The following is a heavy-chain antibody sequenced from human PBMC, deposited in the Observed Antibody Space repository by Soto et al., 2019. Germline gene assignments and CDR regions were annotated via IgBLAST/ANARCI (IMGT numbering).Heavy chain of an antibody. Sequence: QVQLVQSGAEVKKPGSSVKVSCRASGGTFSSYTISWVRQAPGQGLEWMGRIIPILGIANYAQKFQGRVTITADKSTSTAYMERSSLRSEDTAVYYCARDRVCSSTSCYEGWFDPWGQGTLVTVSS. J-gene: IGHJ5*02. D-gene: IGHD2-2*01. CDR3: ARDRVCSSTSCYEGWFDP. CDR2: IIPILGIA. V-gene: IGHV1-69*08. CDR1: GGTFSSYT.